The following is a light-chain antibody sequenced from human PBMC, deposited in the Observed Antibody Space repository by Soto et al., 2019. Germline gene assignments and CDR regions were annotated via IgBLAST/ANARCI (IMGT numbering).Light chain of an antibody. J-gene: IGKJ5*01. V-gene: IGKV1-5*01. CDR1: QSVRSW. CDR2: DAS. Sequence: DIQMTQSPATLSASVGDRVTITCRASQSVRSWLAWYQQKPGTAPKLLILDASRLESGVPSRFSGSTSGTEFSLTISSLQPEDFATYYCQQSYNTPFTFGQGTGLEIK. CDR3: QQSYNTPFT.